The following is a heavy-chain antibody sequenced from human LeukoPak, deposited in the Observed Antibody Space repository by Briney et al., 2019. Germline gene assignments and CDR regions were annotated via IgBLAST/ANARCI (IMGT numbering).Heavy chain of an antibody. V-gene: IGHV3-74*01. CDR1: GFTFTTYW. J-gene: IGHJ6*02. CDR2: INSDGSIT. D-gene: IGHD5-18*01. CDR3: ARDAVDTANAV. Sequence: GGSLRLSCAASGFTFTTYWMHWVRQAPGKGLVWVSHINSDGSITSYADSVKGRFTISRDNAKNTLYLQINSLRAEDTAVYYCARDAVDTANAVWGQGTTVTVSS.